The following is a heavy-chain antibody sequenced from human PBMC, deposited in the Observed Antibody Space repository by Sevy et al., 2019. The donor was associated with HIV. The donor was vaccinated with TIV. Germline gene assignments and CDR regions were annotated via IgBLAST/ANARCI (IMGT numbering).Heavy chain of an antibody. CDR2: IWDNGSKK. Sequence: GGSRRLSCAASGFTLRSYGMHWVRQAPGKGLGWVAVIWDNGSKKNYADSVKGGFAISRENTKNTLDLQMKTLRAEDTAVYYCAGGRYCTNKVCYGSIDYWGRGTLVTVSS. D-gene: IGHD2-8*01. CDR1: GFTLRSYG. V-gene: IGHV3-33*03. J-gene: IGHJ4*02. CDR3: AGGRYCTNKVCYGSIDY.